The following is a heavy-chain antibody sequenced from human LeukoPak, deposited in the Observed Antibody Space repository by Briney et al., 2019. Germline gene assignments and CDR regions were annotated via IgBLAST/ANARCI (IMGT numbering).Heavy chain of an antibody. Sequence: PGGSLRLSCAASGFTFSSYAMSWVRQAPGKGLEWVSTISGSGGSTYYAHSVRGRFTISKDNSTNTLSLQMNSLRAEDTAVYYCAKMGPRYFDWSVDFWGQGTLVTVSS. CDR3: AKMGPRYFDWSVDF. J-gene: IGHJ4*02. CDR1: GFTFSSYA. CDR2: ISGSGGST. D-gene: IGHD3-9*01. V-gene: IGHV3-23*01.